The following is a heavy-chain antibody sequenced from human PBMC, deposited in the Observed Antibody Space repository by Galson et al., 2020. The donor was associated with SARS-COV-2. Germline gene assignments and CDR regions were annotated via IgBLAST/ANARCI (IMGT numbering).Heavy chain of an antibody. CDR1: GFAFNFYA. V-gene: IGHV3-23*01. CDR2: LGGTGAIT. D-gene: IGHD3-9*01. CDR3: AKVRYGGKDFDH. Sequence: GESLKISCAASGFAFNFYAMTWVRQAPGRGLQWVSALGGTGAITHYADSVKGRFTISRDNSNNRLYLQMNSLRAEDTAVYYCAKVRYGGKDFDHWGHGTLVTVSS. J-gene: IGHJ4*01.